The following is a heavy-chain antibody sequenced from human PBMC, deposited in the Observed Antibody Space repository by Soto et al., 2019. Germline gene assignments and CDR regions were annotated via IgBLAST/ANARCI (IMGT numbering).Heavy chain of an antibody. D-gene: IGHD6-13*01. Sequence: PGGSLRLSCAASGFTFSNAWMSWVRQAPGKGLEWVGRIKSKTDGGTTDYAAPVKGRFTISRDDSKNTLYLQMNSLKIEDTAVYYCTTEGIAAAGLDYWGQGTPVTVSS. CDR2: IKSKTDGGTT. J-gene: IGHJ4*02. V-gene: IGHV3-15*01. CDR1: GFTFSNAW. CDR3: TTEGIAAAGLDY.